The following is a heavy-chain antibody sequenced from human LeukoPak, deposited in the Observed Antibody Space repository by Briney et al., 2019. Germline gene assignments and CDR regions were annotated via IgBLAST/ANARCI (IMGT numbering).Heavy chain of an antibody. J-gene: IGHJ4*02. Sequence: SETLSLTCAVYGGSFSGYYWSWIRQPPGKGLEWIGEINHSGSTNYNPSLKSRVTISVDTSKNQFSLKLSSVTAADTAVYYCARVGSLGSLDYWGQGTLVTVSS. D-gene: IGHD2-15*01. CDR1: GGSFSGYY. CDR2: INHSGST. CDR3: ARVGSLGSLDY. V-gene: IGHV4-34*01.